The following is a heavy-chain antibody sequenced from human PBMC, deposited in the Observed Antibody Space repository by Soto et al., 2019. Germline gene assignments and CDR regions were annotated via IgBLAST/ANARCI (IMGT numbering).Heavy chain of an antibody. CDR1: GFTFSSYG. J-gene: IGHJ4*02. CDR3: ARDRPFLVGAFDY. D-gene: IGHD1-26*01. Sequence: QVQLVESGGGVVQPGRSLRLSCAASGFTFSSYGMHWVRQAPGKGLEWVAVIWYDGSNKYYADSVKGRFTISRDNSKNTLYLKMNSLRAEDTAVYYCARDRPFLVGAFDYWGQGTLVTVSS. CDR2: IWYDGSNK. V-gene: IGHV3-33*01.